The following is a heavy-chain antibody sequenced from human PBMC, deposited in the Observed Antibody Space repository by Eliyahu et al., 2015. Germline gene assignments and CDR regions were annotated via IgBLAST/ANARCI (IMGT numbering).Heavy chain of an antibody. Sequence: QLQLQESGPGLVKPSETLSLTCTVXGGSISTNSYYWGWIRHPPGKALEWIGNIYYSVSTYYNPSLKSRVTISVDTSKNQFSLKLSSVTAADTAVYYCAADSGWYSDFDYWGQGTLVTVSS. V-gene: IGHV4-39*01. CDR2: IYYSVST. CDR1: GGSISTNSYY. J-gene: IGHJ4*02. D-gene: IGHD6-19*01. CDR3: AADSGWYSDFDY.